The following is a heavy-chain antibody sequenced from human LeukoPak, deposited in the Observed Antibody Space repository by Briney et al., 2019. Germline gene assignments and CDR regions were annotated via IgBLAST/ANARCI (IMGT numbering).Heavy chain of an antibody. V-gene: IGHV3-21*01. Sequence: GGSLKLSCAASGFTFSSYSMNWVRQAPGKGLEWVSSISSSGSYIYYADSVKGRFTISRDNSKNTLYLQMNSLRAEDTAVYYCAKAPSAYYYDSSGPMGLDYWGQGTLVTVSS. CDR2: ISSSGSYI. CDR1: GFTFSSYS. D-gene: IGHD3-22*01. J-gene: IGHJ4*02. CDR3: AKAPSAYYYDSSGPMGLDY.